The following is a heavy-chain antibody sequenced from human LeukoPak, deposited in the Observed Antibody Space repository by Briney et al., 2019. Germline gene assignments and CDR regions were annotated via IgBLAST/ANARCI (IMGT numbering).Heavy chain of an antibody. CDR3: ARGVPGIAAAPWGNWFDP. J-gene: IGHJ5*02. CDR1: GGSISSYY. D-gene: IGHD6-13*01. CDR2: IYYSGST. V-gene: IGHV4-59*01. Sequence: SETLSLTCTVSGGSISSYYWSWIRQPPGKGLEWLGYIYYSGSTNYNPSLKSRVTISVDTSKNQFSLKLSSVTAADTAVYYCARGVPGIAAAPWGNWFDPWGQGTLVTVSS.